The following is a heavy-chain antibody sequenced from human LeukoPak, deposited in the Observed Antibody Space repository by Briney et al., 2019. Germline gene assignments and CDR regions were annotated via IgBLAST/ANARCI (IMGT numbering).Heavy chain of an antibody. J-gene: IGHJ3*02. V-gene: IGHV4-59*01. CDR2: IYYSGST. CDR1: GGSISSYY. CDR3: ARLDSSGYYSNAFGI. D-gene: IGHD3-22*01. Sequence: SETLSLTCTVSGGSISSYYWSWIRQPPGKGLEWIGYIYYSGSTNYNPSLKSRVTISVDTSKNQFSLKLSSVTAADTAVYYCARLDSSGYYSNAFGIWGQGTMVTVSS.